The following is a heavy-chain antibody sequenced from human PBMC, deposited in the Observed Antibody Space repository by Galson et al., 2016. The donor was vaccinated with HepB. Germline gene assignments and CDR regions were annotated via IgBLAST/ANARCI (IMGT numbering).Heavy chain of an antibody. CDR3: VKDKTVSGGKLQIRRMYYFDY. CDR2: ISYDGSNK. D-gene: IGHD6-19*01. CDR1: GFTFSSYG. Sequence: SLRLSCAASGFTFSSYGMHWVRQSPGKELEWVAVISYDGSNKFYADSVKGRFTISRDNSKTTVFLQMNSLRAEDTAMYYCVKDKTVSGGKLQIRRMYYFDYWGQGTLVTVSS. V-gene: IGHV3-30*18. J-gene: IGHJ4*02.